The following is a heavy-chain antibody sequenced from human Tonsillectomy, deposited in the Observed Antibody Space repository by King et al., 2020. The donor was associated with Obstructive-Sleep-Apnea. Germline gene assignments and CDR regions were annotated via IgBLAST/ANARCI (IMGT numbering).Heavy chain of an antibody. D-gene: IGHD5-18*01. CDR1: GFTFSDYN. CDR2: ISRSSGTL. Sequence: VQLVESGGGLVQPGGSLRLSCAASGFTFSDYNMHWVRQAPGKGLEWISYISRSSGTLYYADSVKGRFTISRDNAKNSLYLQMNSLRADDTAVYFCVSGGEIQLWFKVYHWGQGTLVTVSS. CDR3: VSGGEIQLWFKVYH. J-gene: IGHJ5*02. V-gene: IGHV3-48*04.